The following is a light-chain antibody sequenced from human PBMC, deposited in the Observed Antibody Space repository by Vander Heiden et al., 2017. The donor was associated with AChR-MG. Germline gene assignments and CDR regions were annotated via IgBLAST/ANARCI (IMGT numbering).Light chain of an antibody. CDR3: SSYTSSSVVI. Sequence: QPVLTQPASVSGPLGQSITISCTGTSTDIGGYDYVSWYQQQPGKAPKLMVYDVSKRPSGVSNRFSGSKSGNTASLTISGLQAEDEADYYCSSYTSSSVVIVGGGTKLTVL. CDR1: STDIGGYDY. V-gene: IGLV2-14*03. J-gene: IGLJ2*01. CDR2: DVS.